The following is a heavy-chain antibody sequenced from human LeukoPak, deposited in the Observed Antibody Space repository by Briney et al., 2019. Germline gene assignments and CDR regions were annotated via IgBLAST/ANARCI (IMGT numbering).Heavy chain of an antibody. CDR2: IKQDGSEK. CDR3: AKSTGSRDGYNNMYYFDY. D-gene: IGHD5-24*01. J-gene: IGHJ4*02. Sequence: GGSLRLSCAASGFTFSSYWMSWVRQAPGKGLEWVANIKQDGSEKYYVDSVKGRFTISRDNSKNTLYLQMNSLRAEDTAVYYCAKSTGSRDGYNNMYYFDYWGQGTLVTVSS. V-gene: IGHV3-7*03. CDR1: GFTFSSYW.